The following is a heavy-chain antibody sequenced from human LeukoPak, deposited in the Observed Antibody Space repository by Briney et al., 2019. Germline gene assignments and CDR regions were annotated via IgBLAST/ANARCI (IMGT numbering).Heavy chain of an antibody. J-gene: IGHJ6*02. Sequence: SETLSLTCIVSGVSISSDNYWGWIRQPPGKGLEWIGSIYYSGSTYYTPSLKRRVTISVDTSKNQFSLKLSSVTAADTAVYYCASLPRDSSSSWYRFGGYYYYGMDVWGQGTTVTVSS. CDR1: GVSISSDNY. D-gene: IGHD6-13*01. CDR2: IYYSGST. V-gene: IGHV4-39*01. CDR3: ASLPRDSSSSWYRFGGYYYYGMDV.